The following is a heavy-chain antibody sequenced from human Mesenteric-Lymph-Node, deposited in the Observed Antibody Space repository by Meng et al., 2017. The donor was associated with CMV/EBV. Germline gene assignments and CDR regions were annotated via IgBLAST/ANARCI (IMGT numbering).Heavy chain of an antibody. V-gene: IGHV4-34*01. D-gene: IGHD6-13*01. Sequence: GSLSGYYWRWIRQPPGKGLEWIGEINDSGRINLNPSLKSRVTISIDTSKNQFSLKLSSVSAADTAVYYCARGGYSSSWSSYSWFDPWGQGTLVTVSS. J-gene: IGHJ5*02. CDR1: GSLSGYY. CDR3: ARGGYSSSWSSYSWFDP. CDR2: INDSGRI.